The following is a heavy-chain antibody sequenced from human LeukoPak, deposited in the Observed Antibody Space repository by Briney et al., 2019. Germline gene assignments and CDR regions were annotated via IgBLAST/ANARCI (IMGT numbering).Heavy chain of an antibody. V-gene: IGHV4-39*01. J-gene: IGHJ1*01. CDR3: ARHGGSGMIKYFQH. Sequence: PSETLSLTCTVSGGSISSSSYYWGWIRQPPGKGLEWIGSIYYSGSTYYNPSLKSRVTISVDTSKNQFSLRLSSVTAADTAVYYCARHGGSGMIKYFQHWGQGTLVTVSS. CDR2: IYYSGST. D-gene: IGHD1-14*01. CDR1: GGSISSSSYY.